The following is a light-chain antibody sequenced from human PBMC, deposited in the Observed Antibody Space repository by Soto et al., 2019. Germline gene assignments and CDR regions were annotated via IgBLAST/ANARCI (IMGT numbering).Light chain of an antibody. V-gene: IGLV2-14*01. CDR3: SSYTSSNTLV. Sequence: QSALTQPASVSGSPGQSITISCTGTSSDVGGYNFVSWYQQHPGKAPKLMIYEVNKRPSGVSNRFSGSKSANTASLTISWLQAEDEADYYCSSYTSSNTLVFGGGTKLTVL. CDR1: SSDVGGYNF. CDR2: EVN. J-gene: IGLJ3*02.